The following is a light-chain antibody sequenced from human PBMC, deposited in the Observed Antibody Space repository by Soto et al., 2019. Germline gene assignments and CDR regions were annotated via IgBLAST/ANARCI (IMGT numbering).Light chain of an antibody. V-gene: IGKV1-33*01. J-gene: IGKJ5*01. CDR1: QDINIY. CDR3: QQYDILPIT. Sequence: DIQMTQSPSSLFASVGDRVTITCXATQDINIYLNWYQQKPGKAPNLLIYDASNLEIGVPSRFSGSGSGTHFTFTISSLQTEDIGTYYCQQYDILPITFGRGTRLEI. CDR2: DAS.